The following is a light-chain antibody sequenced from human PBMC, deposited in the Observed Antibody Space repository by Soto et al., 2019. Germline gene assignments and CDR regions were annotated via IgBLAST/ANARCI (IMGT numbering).Light chain of an antibody. V-gene: IGKV3-15*01. J-gene: IGKJ3*01. CDR2: AAS. CDR3: QQYNNWSYT. CDR1: QSVSGN. Sequence: EVVMTQSPPTLSVSPGERATLSCRASQSVSGNLAWYQQKPGQAPRLLIYAASTRATGIPVRFSGSGSGTQFTLTISSLQSEDFAVYYCQQYNNWSYTFGPGTKVDIK.